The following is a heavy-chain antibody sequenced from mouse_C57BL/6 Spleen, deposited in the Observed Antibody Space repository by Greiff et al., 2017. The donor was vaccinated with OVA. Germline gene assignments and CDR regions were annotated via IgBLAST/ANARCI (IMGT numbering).Heavy chain of an antibody. CDR3: ARGGAMDY. CDR1: GYSITSGYY. CDR2: ISYDGSN. J-gene: IGHJ4*01. V-gene: IGHV3-6*01. Sequence: EVKLVESGPGLVKPSQSLSLTCSVTGYSITSGYYWNWIRQFPGNKLEWMGYISYDGSNNYNPSLTNRISITRDTSKNQFFLKLNSVTTEDTATYYCARGGAMDYWGQGTSVTVSS.